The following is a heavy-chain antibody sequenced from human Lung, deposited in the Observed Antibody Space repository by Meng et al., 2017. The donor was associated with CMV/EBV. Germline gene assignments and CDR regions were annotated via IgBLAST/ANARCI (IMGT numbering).Heavy chain of an antibody. D-gene: IGHD2-2*01. J-gene: IGHJ6*02. CDR2: ISYDGSNK. CDR3: ARVNVPAANYYYNYGMDV. Sequence: GGSLRLSCAASGFTFSSYAMHWVRQAPGKGLEWVAVISYDGSNKYYADSVKGRFTISRDNSKNTLYLQMNSLRAEDTAVYYCARVNVPAANYYYNYGMDVWGQGTTVTVSS. CDR1: GFTFSSYA. V-gene: IGHV3-30*04.